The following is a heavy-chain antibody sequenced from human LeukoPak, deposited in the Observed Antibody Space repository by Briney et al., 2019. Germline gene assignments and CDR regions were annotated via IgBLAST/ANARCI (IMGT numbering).Heavy chain of an antibody. CDR1: GFTFSNYA. D-gene: IGHD3-10*02. Sequence: GRSLRLSCAASGFTFSNYAMHWVRQAPGKGLEWVAVISYDGSNKYYADSVKGRFTISRDNSQNTLYLQMNSLTTDDTAFYFCAKELDTMFFDYWGQGALVTVSS. J-gene: IGHJ4*02. CDR2: ISYDGSNK. V-gene: IGHV3-30-3*02. CDR3: AKELDTMFFDY.